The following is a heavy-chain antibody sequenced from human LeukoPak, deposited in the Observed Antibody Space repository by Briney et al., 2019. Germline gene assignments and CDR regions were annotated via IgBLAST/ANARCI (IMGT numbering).Heavy chain of an antibody. J-gene: IGHJ4*02. CDR3: ARTRAMATIDY. V-gene: IGHV3-74*01. CDR1: GFTFSSYG. CDR2: INSDGSST. D-gene: IGHD5-24*01. Sequence: GRSLRLSCAASGFTFSSYGMHWVRQAPGKGLVWVSRINSDGSSTSYADSVKGRFTISRDNAKNTLYLQMNSLRAEDTAVYYCARTRAMATIDYWGQGTLVTVSS.